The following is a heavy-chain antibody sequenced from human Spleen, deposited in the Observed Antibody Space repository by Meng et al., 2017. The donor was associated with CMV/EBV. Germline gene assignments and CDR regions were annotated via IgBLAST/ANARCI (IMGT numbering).Heavy chain of an antibody. D-gene: IGHD3-3*01. Sequence: GGSLRLSCTSSGFNFGDHLMSWVRQAPGKGLEWVGFVRRQASGGKTEYAASVKGRFTMSRDDSKSVAYLQMNSLEIADTAVYYCTRVVDFWSGYLLDYWGQGTLVTVSS. CDR3: TRVVDFWSGYLLDY. J-gene: IGHJ4*02. V-gene: IGHV3-49*04. CDR1: GFNFGDHL. CDR2: VRRQASGGKT.